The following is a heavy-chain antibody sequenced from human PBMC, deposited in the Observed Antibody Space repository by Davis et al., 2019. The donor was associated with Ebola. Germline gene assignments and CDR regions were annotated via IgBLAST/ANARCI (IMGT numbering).Heavy chain of an antibody. V-gene: IGHV3-74*01. D-gene: IGHD3-3*01. CDR3: AGSPDDFYYGMDV. Sequence: PGGSLRLSCAASGFTFSSYWMHWVRQAPGKGLVWVSRINSDGSSTSYADSVKGRFTISRDNAKNTLYLQMNSLRAEDTAVYYCAGSPDDFYYGMDVWGQGTTVTVSS. J-gene: IGHJ6*02. CDR1: GFTFSSYW. CDR2: INSDGSST.